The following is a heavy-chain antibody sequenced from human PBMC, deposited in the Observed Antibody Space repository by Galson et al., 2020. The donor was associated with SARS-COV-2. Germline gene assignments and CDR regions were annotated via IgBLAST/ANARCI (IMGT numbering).Heavy chain of an antibody. V-gene: IGHV4-39*01. Sequence: SETLSLTCTVSGGSISSSSYYWGWIRQPPGKGLEWIGSIYYSGSTYYNPSLKSRVTISVDTSKNQFSLKLSSVTAADTAVYYCARRGGRGSYLFGTHLFDYWGQGTLVTVSS. CDR2: IYYSGST. J-gene: IGHJ4*02. D-gene: IGHD1-26*01. CDR3: ARRGGRGSYLFGTHLFDY. CDR1: GGSISSSSYY.